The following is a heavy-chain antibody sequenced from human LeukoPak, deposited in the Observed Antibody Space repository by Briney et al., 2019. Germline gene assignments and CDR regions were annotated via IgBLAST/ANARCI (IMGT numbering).Heavy chain of an antibody. CDR3: ASDWFAD. Sequence: EGSLRLSCAASVFTFSSNEMNWARHSPGKGLEWVSYINSGGSIIYYADSVKGRFTISRDNAKNSLYLQMNSLRAEDTAIYYCASDWFADWGQGPLVIVSS. V-gene: IGHV3-48*03. J-gene: IGHJ1*01. D-gene: IGHD3-9*01. CDR2: INSGGSII. CDR1: VFTFSSNE.